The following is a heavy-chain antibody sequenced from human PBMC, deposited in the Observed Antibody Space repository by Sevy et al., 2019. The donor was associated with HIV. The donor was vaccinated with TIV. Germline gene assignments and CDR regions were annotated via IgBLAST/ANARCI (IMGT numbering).Heavy chain of an antibody. D-gene: IGHD2-15*01. CDR1: GFTFSNHG. CDR2: ISYDGSNK. CDR3: AKDSGLASIEVAPGAVVY. J-gene: IGHJ4*02. V-gene: IGHV3-30*18. Sequence: GGSLRLSCAASGFTFSNHGMHWVRQAPGKGLEWVAVISYDGSNKYYADSVKGRFTISRDNSKNMLFLQMNSLGAEDTAVYYCAKDSGLASIEVAPGAVVYWGQGTLVTVSS.